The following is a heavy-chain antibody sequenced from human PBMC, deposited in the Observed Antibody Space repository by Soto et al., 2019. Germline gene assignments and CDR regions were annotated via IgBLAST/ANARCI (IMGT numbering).Heavy chain of an antibody. CDR1: GGSISSGGYY. CDR2: IYYSGST. Sequence: QVQLQESGPGLVKPSQTLSLTCTVSGGSISSGGYYWSWIRQHPGKGLEWIGYIYYSGSTYYNPSLKSRVTISVDTSKNQFSLKLSSVTAADTAVYYCARVWNQGQYSYGGIAAAGTRLFLAPFDYWGQGTLVTVSS. D-gene: IGHD6-13*01. CDR3: ARVWNQGQYSYGGIAAAGTRLFLAPFDY. V-gene: IGHV4-31*03. J-gene: IGHJ4*02.